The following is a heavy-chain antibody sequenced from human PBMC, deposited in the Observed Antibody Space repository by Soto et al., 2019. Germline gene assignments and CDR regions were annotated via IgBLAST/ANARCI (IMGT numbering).Heavy chain of an antibody. CDR1: GYTFTSYD. CDR3: AGAISSSWYSNYYYYYGMDV. CDR2: MNPNSGNT. Sequence: QVPLVQSGAEVKKPGASVKVSCKASGYTFTSYDINWVRQATGQGLEWMGWMNPNSGNTGYAQKFQGRVTMTRNTSISTAYMELSSLRSEDTAVYYCAGAISSSWYSNYYYYYGMDVWGQGTTVTVSS. J-gene: IGHJ6*02. D-gene: IGHD6-13*01. V-gene: IGHV1-8*01.